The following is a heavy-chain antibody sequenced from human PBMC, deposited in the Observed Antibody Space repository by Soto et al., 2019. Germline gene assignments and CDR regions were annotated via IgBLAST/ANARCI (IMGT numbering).Heavy chain of an antibody. V-gene: IGHV4-59*01. CDR2: VYNSGST. CDR3: ARGATVTQYDY. J-gene: IGHJ4*02. Sequence: LSLTCTVSGGSISLNYWTWIRQPPGKGLEWIGSVYNSGSTNYKPSLKSRVTISVDTSRSQISLKVSSLTAADTAVYYCARGATVTQYDYWGQGTLVTVSS. D-gene: IGHD4-17*01. CDR1: GGSISLNY.